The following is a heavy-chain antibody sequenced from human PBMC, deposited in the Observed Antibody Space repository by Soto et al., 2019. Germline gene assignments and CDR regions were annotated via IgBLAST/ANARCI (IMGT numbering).Heavy chain of an antibody. CDR3: ARHLREDDILTGYSSPPYFDY. D-gene: IGHD3-9*01. CDR2: IYYSGST. CDR1: GGSISSSSYY. J-gene: IGHJ4*02. Sequence: QLQLQESGPGLVKPSETLSLTCTVSGGSISSSSYYWGWIRQPQGKGLEWIGGIYYSGSTYYNPSLKSRVTISVDTSKNQFSLKLSSVTAADTAVYYCARHLREDDILTGYSSPPYFDYWGQGTLVTVSS. V-gene: IGHV4-39*01.